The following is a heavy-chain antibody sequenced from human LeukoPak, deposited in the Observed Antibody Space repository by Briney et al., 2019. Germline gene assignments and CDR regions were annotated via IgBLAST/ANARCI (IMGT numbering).Heavy chain of an antibody. D-gene: IGHD1-14*01. V-gene: IGHV4-59*01. CDR2: IYYSRTT. CDR3: AREVMDNLRFDY. Sequence: SETLSLTCTVSGGFISSYYWSWIRQPPGKGLEWIGYIYYSRTTEYNPSLKSRVTISADTSKNQFSLKLNSVTAEDTAVYYCAREVMDNLRFDYWGQGTLVTVSS. CDR1: GGFISSYY. J-gene: IGHJ4*02.